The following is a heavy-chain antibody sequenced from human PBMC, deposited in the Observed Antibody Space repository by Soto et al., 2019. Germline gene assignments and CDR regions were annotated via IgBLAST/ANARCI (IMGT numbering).Heavy chain of an antibody. V-gene: IGHV3-30-3*01. CDR3: ATVTTTLGAVDM. J-gene: IGHJ3*02. CDR1: GFTY. D-gene: IGHD3-22*01. CDR2: ISYDGSNK. Sequence: QVQLVESGGGVVQPGRSLRLSXXXXGFTYHWVRQAPGKGLEWVAVISYDGSNKYYADSVKGRFTISRDNSKNTLYLQMNSLKPEDTAVYYCATVTTTLGAVDMWGQGTMVTVSS.